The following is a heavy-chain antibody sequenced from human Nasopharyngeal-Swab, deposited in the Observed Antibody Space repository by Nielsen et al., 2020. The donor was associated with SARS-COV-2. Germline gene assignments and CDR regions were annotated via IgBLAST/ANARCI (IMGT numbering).Heavy chain of an antibody. CDR2: IIPIFGTA. Sequence: WVRQAPGQGLEWMGGIIPIFGTANYAQKFQGRVTITADESTSTAYMELSSLRSEDTAVYYCARGFWGRTTGTTRYDAFGIWGQGTMVTVSS. D-gene: IGHD1-1*01. V-gene: IGHV1-69*01. CDR3: ARGFWGRTTGTTRYDAFGI. J-gene: IGHJ3*02.